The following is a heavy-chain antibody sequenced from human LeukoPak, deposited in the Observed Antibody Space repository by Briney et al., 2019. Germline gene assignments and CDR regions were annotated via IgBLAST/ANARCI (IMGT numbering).Heavy chain of an antibody. Sequence: PGRSLRLSCAASGFTFSSYGMHWVRQAPGKGLEWVAVTSYDGSNKYYAASVKGRFTISRDNSKNTLYLQMNSLRAEDTAVYYCAKDLSDSSGYYYYYYGMDVWGQGTTVTVSS. CDR2: TSYDGSNK. J-gene: IGHJ6*02. D-gene: IGHD3-22*01. V-gene: IGHV3-30*18. CDR3: AKDLSDSSGYYYYYYGMDV. CDR1: GFTFSSYG.